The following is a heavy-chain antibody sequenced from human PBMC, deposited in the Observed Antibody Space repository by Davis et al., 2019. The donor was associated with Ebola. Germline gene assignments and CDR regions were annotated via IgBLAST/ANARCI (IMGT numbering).Heavy chain of an antibody. CDR2: INHSGST. CDR3: ARTSGYSYGYDY. D-gene: IGHD5-18*01. Sequence: SETLSLTCTVSGGSISSYYWSWIRQPPGKGLEWIGEINHSGSTNYNPSLKSRVTISVDTSKNQFSLKLSSVTAADTAVYYCARTSGYSYGYDYWGQGTLVTVSS. V-gene: IGHV4-34*01. J-gene: IGHJ4*02. CDR1: GGSISSYY.